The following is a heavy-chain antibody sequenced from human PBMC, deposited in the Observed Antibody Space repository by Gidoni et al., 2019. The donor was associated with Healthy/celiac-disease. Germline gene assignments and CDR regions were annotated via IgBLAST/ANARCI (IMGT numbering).Heavy chain of an antibody. J-gene: IGHJ6*02. CDR1: GYSFTSYW. V-gene: IGHV5-51*01. CDR2: IYPGDSDT. CDR3: AGPQVTTDPTDEDKRYYYYGMDV. D-gene: IGHD4-4*01. Sequence: EVQLVQSGAEVKKPGESLKISCKGSGYSFTSYWIGWVRPMPGKGLEWMGIIYPGDSDTRYSPSFQGQVTISADKSISTAYLQWSSLKASDTAMYYCAGPQVTTDPTDEDKRYYYYGMDVWGQGTTVTVSS.